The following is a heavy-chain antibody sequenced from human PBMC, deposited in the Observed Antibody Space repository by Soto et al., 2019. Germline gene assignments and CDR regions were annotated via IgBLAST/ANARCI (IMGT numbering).Heavy chain of an antibody. CDR1: GGSISSYY. V-gene: IGHV4-59*12. D-gene: IGHD2-8*02. CDR2: IYYSGST. CDR3: ARDKITGLFDY. J-gene: IGHJ4*02. Sequence: PSETLSLTCTVSGGSISSYYWSWIRQPPGKGLEWIGYIYYSGSTNYNPSLKSRVTISVDTSKNQFPLKLTSVTAADTAVYYCARDKITGLFDYWGQGTLVTVSS.